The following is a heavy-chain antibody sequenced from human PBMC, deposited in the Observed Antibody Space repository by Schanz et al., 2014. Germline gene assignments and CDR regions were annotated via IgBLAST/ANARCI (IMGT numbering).Heavy chain of an antibody. D-gene: IGHD3-10*01. CDR3: ARVEGSSGSASSYRALNV. V-gene: IGHV3-30*04. CDR2: ISYEGSKK. J-gene: IGHJ3*01. Sequence: QVQLVESGGGVVQPGRSLKLSCAASGFTFNDYAMHWVRQAPGKGLEWVAVISYEGSKKYYPDSVQGRFTISRDNSKNTVYLQMNSLRAEDTALYYCARVEGSSGSASSYRALNVWGQGTTVTVSS. CDR1: GFTFNDYA.